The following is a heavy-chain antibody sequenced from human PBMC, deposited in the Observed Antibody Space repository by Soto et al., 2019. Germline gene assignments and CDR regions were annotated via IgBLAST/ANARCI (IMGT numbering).Heavy chain of an antibody. CDR2: ISYDGTNK. CDR1: GFTFSSYG. J-gene: IGHJ4*02. CDR3: AGGYGLTYFDY. Sequence: QVQLVESGGGVVQPGRSLSLSCAASGFTFSSYGMHWVRQAPGKGLEWVAVISYDGTNKYYADSVKGRFTISRDNSKNTLYLQMNSLRAEDTAVYYCAGGYGLTYFDYWGQGTLVTVSS. V-gene: IGHV3-30*03. D-gene: IGHD1-1*01.